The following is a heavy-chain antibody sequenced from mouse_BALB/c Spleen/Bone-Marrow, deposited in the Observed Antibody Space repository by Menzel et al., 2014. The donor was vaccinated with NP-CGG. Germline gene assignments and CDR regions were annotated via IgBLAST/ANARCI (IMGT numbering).Heavy chain of an antibody. J-gene: IGHJ4*01. CDR1: EYEFPSHD. CDR3: ARHNYRYDDYAMDY. Sequence: EVNLVESGGGLVQPGESLKLSCESNEYEFPSHDMSWVRKTPEKRLELVAAINSDGGCSYYPYTMERRFIISRDNTKKTLYLQMSSLRSEDTALYYCARHNYRYDDYAMDYWGQGPSVTVSS. CDR2: INSDGGCS. V-gene: IGHV5-2*01. D-gene: IGHD2-14*01.